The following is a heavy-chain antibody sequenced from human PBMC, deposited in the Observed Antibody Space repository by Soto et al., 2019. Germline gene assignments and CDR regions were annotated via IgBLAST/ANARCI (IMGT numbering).Heavy chain of an antibody. V-gene: IGHV1-18*01. CDR3: ARDGRDIVVVPAAMCDY. CDR2: ISAYNGNT. D-gene: IGHD2-2*01. J-gene: IGHJ4*02. Sequence: ASVKVSCKASGYTFTSYGISWVRQAPGQGLEWMGWISAYNGNTNYAQKLQGRVTMTTDTSTSTAYMELRSLRSDDTAVYYCARDGRDIVVVPAAMCDYWGQGTLVTVSS. CDR1: GYTFTSYG.